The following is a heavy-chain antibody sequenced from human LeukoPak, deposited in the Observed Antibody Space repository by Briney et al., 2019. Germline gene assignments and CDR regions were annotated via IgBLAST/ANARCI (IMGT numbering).Heavy chain of an antibody. Sequence: PGGSLRLSCAASGFTFSSYAMHWVRQAPGKGLEYVPAISSNGGSTYYANSVKGRFTISRDNSKNTLYLQMGSLRAEDMAVYYCARPGVATNYAFDMWGQGTMVTVSS. J-gene: IGHJ3*02. D-gene: IGHD5-12*01. V-gene: IGHV3-64*01. CDR1: GFTFSSYA. CDR3: ARPGVATNYAFDM. CDR2: ISSNGGST.